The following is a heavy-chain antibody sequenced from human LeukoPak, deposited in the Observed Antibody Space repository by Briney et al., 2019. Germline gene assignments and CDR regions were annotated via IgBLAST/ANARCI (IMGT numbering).Heavy chain of an antibody. CDR2: ISSSGSAI. D-gene: IGHD6-19*01. CDR1: GFTFTSYE. CDR3: ARQCSSGWYYFDY. Sequence: PGGSLRLSCAASGFTFTSYETSWVRQAPGKGLEWVSYISSSGSAIYYADSVKGRFTISRDNAKNSLYLQMSSLRAEDTAVYYCARQCSSGWYYFDYWGQGTLVTVSS. V-gene: IGHV3-48*03. J-gene: IGHJ4*02.